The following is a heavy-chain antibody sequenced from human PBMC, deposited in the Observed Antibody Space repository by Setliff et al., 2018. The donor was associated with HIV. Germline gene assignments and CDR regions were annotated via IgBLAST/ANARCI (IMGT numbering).Heavy chain of an antibody. J-gene: IGHJ3*02. CDR3: ARSLTGGAATRAFDI. Sequence: GASVKVSCKASGYTFTSYDINWVRQGTGQGLEWMGWMNPNSGNTGYAQKFQGRVTMTRNTSISTAYMELSSLRSEDTAVYYCARSLTGGAATRAFDIWGQGTMVTVSS. V-gene: IGHV1-8*02. CDR1: GYTFTSYD. D-gene: IGHD2-15*01. CDR2: MNPNSGNT.